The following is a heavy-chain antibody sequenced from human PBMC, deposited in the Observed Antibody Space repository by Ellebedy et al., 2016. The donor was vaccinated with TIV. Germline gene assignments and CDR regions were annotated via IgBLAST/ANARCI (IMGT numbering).Heavy chain of an antibody. D-gene: IGHD1-26*01. CDR1: GVSISTSTYY. J-gene: IGHJ4*02. CDR2: IYYSGST. Sequence: MPSETLSLTCTVSGVSISTSTYYWAWIRQPPGKGLEWIGRIYYSGSTFYNPSLKSRVTISVDTSKNQFSLKLSSVTAADTAVYFCARGALAAPTTYWGQGTLVAGSS. V-gene: IGHV4-39*07. CDR3: ARGALAAPTTY.